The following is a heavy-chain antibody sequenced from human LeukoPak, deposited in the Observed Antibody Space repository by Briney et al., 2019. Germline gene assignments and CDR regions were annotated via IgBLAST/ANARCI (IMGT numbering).Heavy chain of an antibody. CDR2: ISHDGTTK. CDR1: GFTFSRYS. V-gene: IGHV3-30-3*01. Sequence: GGSLRLSCESSGFTFSRYSMHWVRQAPGKGLEWVAVISHDGTTKYNADSVEGRFTISRDNSRNTLYLQMNSLRAEDTAVYYCARYDSSGYYSDAFDIWGQGTMVTVSS. D-gene: IGHD3-22*01. J-gene: IGHJ3*02. CDR3: ARYDSSGYYSDAFDI.